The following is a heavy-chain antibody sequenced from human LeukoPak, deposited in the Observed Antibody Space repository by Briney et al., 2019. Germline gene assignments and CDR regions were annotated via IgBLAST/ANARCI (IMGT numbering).Heavy chain of an antibody. CDR1: GGSFSGYY. V-gene: IGHV4-34*01. CDR3: ARVSSSGGSCDY. J-gene: IGHJ4*02. CDR2: INHSGST. Sequence: SETLSLTCAVYGGSFSGYYWSWIRQPPGKGLEWIGEINHSGSTNYNPSLKSRVTISVDTSKNQFSLKLSSVTAADTAVYYCARVSSSGGSCDYWGQGTLVTVSS. D-gene: IGHD2-15*01.